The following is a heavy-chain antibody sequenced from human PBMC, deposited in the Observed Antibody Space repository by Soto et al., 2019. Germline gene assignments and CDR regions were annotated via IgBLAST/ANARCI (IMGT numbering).Heavy chain of an antibody. J-gene: IGHJ4*02. Sequence: LRLSCAASGFTFSDYWMSWVRLTPGKGLEWVAHMNPDGSQESYVDSVKGRFTMSRDNAQNSLFLHMSSLRPEDTAIYYCARFYNWGPGTLVTVYS. CDR2: MNPDGSQE. V-gene: IGHV3-7*01. CDR1: GFTFSDYW. CDR3: ARFYN.